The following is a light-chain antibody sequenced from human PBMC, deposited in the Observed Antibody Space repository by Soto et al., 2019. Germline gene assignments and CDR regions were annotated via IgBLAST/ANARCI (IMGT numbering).Light chain of an antibody. CDR1: TSNIGSHP. CDR2: ITN. CDR3: SAWDGSLNGWV. J-gene: IGLJ3*02. Sequence: QSVLTQPPSASGTPGQRVTISCSGSTSNIGSHPVNWYQQLPGTAPKLLIYITNQRPSGVPDRFSGSKSGTSASLAISGLQSEDEADYYCSAWDGSLNGWVFGGGTKLTVL. V-gene: IGLV1-44*01.